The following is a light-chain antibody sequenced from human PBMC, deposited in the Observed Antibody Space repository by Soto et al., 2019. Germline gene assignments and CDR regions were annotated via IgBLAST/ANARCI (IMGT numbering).Light chain of an antibody. V-gene: IGLV3-21*02. Sequence: SYELTQPPSVSVAQGQTATFICGGDNIGYKTVHWYQQRPGQAPVLVVYDDSDRPSGIPERFSGSNSGNTANLTINRVEAGDEAYYYCQVLDSGSDLFGGGTKLTVL. CDR2: DDS. CDR1: NIGYKT. J-gene: IGLJ2*01. CDR3: QVLDSGSDL.